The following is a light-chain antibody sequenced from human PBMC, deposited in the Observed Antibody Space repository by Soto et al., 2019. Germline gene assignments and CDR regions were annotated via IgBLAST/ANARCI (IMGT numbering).Light chain of an antibody. Sequence: EIVLTPSPGTLSLSPGERATLSCRASQSVSSNYLAWYQQKPGQAPRLLVYGASIRATGIPDRFSGSGSGTDLTLTISRVEPEDFAVYYCQHYGSSPFTFGPGTKVDIK. CDR1: QSVSSNY. CDR3: QHYGSSPFT. V-gene: IGKV3-20*01. CDR2: GAS. J-gene: IGKJ3*01.